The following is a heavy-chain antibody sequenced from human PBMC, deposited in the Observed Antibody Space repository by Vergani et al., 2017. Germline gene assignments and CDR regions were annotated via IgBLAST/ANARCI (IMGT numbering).Heavy chain of an antibody. Sequence: QVQLVESGGGVVQPGGSLRLSCAASGFTFSSYGMHWVRQAPGKGLAWVAFIRYDGSNKHYADSLKGRFTISRDNSKNTLYLQMNSLRAEDTAVYYCAKXGYSDYFVHAFIIWGQGTMVTVSS. CDR2: IRYDGSNK. CDR1: GFTFSSYG. J-gene: IGHJ3*02. CDR3: AKXGYSDYFVHAFII. V-gene: IGHV3-30*02. D-gene: IGHD4-11*01.